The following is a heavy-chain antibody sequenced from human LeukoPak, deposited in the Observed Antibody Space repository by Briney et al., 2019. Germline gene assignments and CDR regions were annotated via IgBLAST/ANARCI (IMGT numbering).Heavy chain of an antibody. CDR2: IYSIGST. Sequence: GGSLRLSCAASGFSVSSSFMSWVRQAPGKGLEWVSVIYSIGSTFYADSVKGRFTISRDNSKNTLYLHMNSLRTEDTAVYYCTTEWIQLFDFWGQGTLVTVSS. CDR1: GFSVSSSF. D-gene: IGHD5-18*01. CDR3: TTEWIQLFDF. V-gene: IGHV3-53*01. J-gene: IGHJ4*02.